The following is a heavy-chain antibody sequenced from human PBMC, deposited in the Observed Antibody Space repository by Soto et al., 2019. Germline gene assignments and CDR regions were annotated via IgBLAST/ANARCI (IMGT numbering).Heavy chain of an antibody. CDR1: GGSTSSSTYY. Sequence: SETLSLTCSVSGGSTSSSTYYWGWIRQPPGKGLEWIGTVYYGGSTFYNPSLKSRVTVSVDTSKNQFSLRLDSVTAADTAVYYCARQRRYYYDSSGYPDFWGQGTLVTVSS. V-gene: IGHV4-39*01. CDR3: ARQRRYYYDSSGYPDF. D-gene: IGHD3-22*01. J-gene: IGHJ4*02. CDR2: VYYGGST.